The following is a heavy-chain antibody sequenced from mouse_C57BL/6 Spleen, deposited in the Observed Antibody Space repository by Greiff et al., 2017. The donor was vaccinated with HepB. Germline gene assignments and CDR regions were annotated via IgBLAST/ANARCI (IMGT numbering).Heavy chain of an antibody. CDR2: ISNLAYSI. CDR3: ARHEDYGPFAY. J-gene: IGHJ3*01. D-gene: IGHD1-1*01. CDR1: GFTFSDYG. V-gene: IGHV5-15*01. Sequence: EVKLMESGGGLVQPGGSLKLSCAASGFTFSDYGMAWVRQAPRKGPEWVAFISNLAYSIYYADTATGRFTISRENAKNTLYLEMSSLRSEDTAMYYCARHEDYGPFAYWGQGTLVTVSA.